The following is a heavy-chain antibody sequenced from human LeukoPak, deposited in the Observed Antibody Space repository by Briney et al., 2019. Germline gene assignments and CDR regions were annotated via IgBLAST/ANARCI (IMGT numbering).Heavy chain of an antibody. CDR2: IYSSGST. J-gene: IGHJ1*01. Sequence: SETLSLTCTVSGGSISSGDSYWSWIRQPPGKGLEWIGYIYSSGSTYYNPSLKSRVTISVDTSKNQFSLKLSSVTAADTAVYYCARGSYSSGWYEVHFQHWGQGTLVTVSS. CDR3: ARGSYSSGWYEVHFQH. V-gene: IGHV4-30-4*01. CDR1: GGSISSGDSY. D-gene: IGHD6-19*01.